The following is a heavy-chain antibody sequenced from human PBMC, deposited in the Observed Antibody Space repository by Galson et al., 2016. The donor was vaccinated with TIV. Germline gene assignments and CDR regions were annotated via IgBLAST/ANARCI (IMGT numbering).Heavy chain of an antibody. Sequence: QSGAEVKKPGESLKISCKASAYSFIDYYMHWVRQAPGQGLEWMGRINPNSGATNYAQKFQGRVTMTRDTSSSTANMELSRLRSDDTAIYYCARGVLGVVGATDYWGQGTLVTVSS. CDR3: ARGVLGVVGATDY. D-gene: IGHD1-26*01. CDR1: AYSFIDYY. J-gene: IGHJ4*02. V-gene: IGHV1-2*06. CDR2: INPNSGAT.